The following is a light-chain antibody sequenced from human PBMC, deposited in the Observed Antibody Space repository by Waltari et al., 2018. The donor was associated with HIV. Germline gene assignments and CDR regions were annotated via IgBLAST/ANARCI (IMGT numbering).Light chain of an antibody. CDR3: SAWDSSLSVWV. CDR1: SNNVGNQG. J-gene: IGLJ3*02. V-gene: IGLV10-54*01. CDR2: RNN. Sequence: QAGLTQPPSVSKGLRQTATLTYTGNSNNVGNQGAACLQQHQGHPPKLLSYRNNNRPSGISGRLSASRSGNTASLTMTGLQPEDEADYYGSAWDSSLSVWVFGGGTKLTVL.